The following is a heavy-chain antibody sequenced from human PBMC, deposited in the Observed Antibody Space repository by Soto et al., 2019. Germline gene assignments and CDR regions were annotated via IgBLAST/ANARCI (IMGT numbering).Heavy chain of an antibody. CDR2: IGTAGDP. V-gene: IGHV3-13*05. CDR1: GFTFSSDD. J-gene: IGHJ6*02. CDR3: ARGRYFWSGSDGMDV. D-gene: IGHD3-3*01. Sequence: PGGCLRLSCAASGFTFSSDDMHWVRQATGKGLVWVSAIGTAGDPYYPGSVKGRFTISRENAKNSLYLQMNSLRAGDTAVYYCARGRYFWSGSDGMDVWGQGTTVTVSS.